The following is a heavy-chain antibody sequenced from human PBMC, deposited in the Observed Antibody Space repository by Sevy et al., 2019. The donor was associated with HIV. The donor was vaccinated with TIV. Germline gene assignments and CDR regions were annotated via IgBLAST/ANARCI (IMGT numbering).Heavy chain of an antibody. CDR3: ARDPGSSWSSFDY. Sequence: GGSLRLSCAASGFIFGSYAMNWVRQAPGKGLEWVAAISYDGSHKYYADSVKGRFTISRDSSKNTLYLQMHSLRTDDAAVYYCARDPGSSWSSFDYWGQGTLVTVSS. V-gene: IGHV3-30-3*01. J-gene: IGHJ4*02. CDR2: ISYDGSHK. D-gene: IGHD6-13*01. CDR1: GFIFGSYA.